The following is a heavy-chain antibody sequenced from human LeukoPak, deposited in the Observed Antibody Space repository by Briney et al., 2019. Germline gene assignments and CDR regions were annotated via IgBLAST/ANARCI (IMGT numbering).Heavy chain of an antibody. CDR2: ISGSGGST. J-gene: IGHJ4*02. V-gene: IGHV3-23*01. CDR3: AKDPEGYWYYFDY. CDR1: GFTFSSYA. Sequence: GGSLRLSCAASGFTFSSYAMSWVRQAPGKGLEWVSAISGSGGSTYYADSVKGRFTISRDNSKNTLYLQMNSLRAEDTAVYYCAKDPEGYWYYFDYWGQETLVTVSS. D-gene: IGHD2-8*02.